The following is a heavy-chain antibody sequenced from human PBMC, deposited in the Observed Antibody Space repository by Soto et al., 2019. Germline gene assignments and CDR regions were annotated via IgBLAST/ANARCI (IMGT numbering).Heavy chain of an antibody. Sequence: SETLSLTCAVYGGSFSGYYWSWIRQPPGKGLEWIGEINHSGSTNYNPSLKSRVTISVDTSKNQFSLKLSSVTAADTAVYYCATVGYCSGGSCWGQGTLVTVSS. V-gene: IGHV4-34*01. J-gene: IGHJ4*02. CDR2: INHSGST. CDR1: GGSFSGYY. CDR3: ATVGYCSGGSC. D-gene: IGHD2-15*01.